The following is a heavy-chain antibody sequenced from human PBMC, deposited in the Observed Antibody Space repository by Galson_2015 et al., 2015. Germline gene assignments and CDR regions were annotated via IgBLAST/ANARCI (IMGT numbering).Heavy chain of an antibody. D-gene: IGHD2-2*01. J-gene: IGHJ6*02. CDR1: GFSLSTRGVG. Sequence: PALVKPTQTLTLTCTFSGFSLSTRGVGVGWIRQPPGKALEWLALIYWDDDKRYSPSLKSRLTITKDTSKNQVVLTMTNMDPVDTATYYCAHTRGYCSSTSCPQGDYYYYGMDVWGQGTTVTVSS. CDR2: IYWDDDK. V-gene: IGHV2-5*02. CDR3: AHTRGYCSSTSCPQGDYYYYGMDV.